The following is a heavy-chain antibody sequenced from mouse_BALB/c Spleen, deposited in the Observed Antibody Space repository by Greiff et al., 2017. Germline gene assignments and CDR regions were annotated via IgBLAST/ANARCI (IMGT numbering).Heavy chain of an antibody. Sequence: VQLQQSGAELVKPGASVKLSCTASGFNIKDTYMHWVKQRPEQGLEWIGRIDPANGNTKYVPKFQGKATITADTSSNTAYLQLSSLTSEDTAVYYCETAATWYFDVWGAGTTVTVSS. CDR1: GFNIKDTY. J-gene: IGHJ1*01. V-gene: IGHV14-3*02. CDR3: ETAATWYFDV. CDR2: IDPANGNT. D-gene: IGHD1-2*01.